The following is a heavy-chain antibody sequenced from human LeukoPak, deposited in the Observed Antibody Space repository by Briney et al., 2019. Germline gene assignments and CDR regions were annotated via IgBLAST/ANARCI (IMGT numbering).Heavy chain of an antibody. Sequence: GASVKVSCKASGGTFSRYAISWVRQAPGQGVEWMGGIIPIFGTANSAQKFQGRVTITTDESTSTAYMELSSLRSEDTAVYYCARDRRPRSKPELLKAYYYYMDVWGKGTTVTVSS. D-gene: IGHD1-7*01. CDR2: IIPIFGTA. V-gene: IGHV1-69*05. CDR3: ARDRRPRSKPELLKAYYYYMDV. J-gene: IGHJ6*03. CDR1: GGTFSRYA.